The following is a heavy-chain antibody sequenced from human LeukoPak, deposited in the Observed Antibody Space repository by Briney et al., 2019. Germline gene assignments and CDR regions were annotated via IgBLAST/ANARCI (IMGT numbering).Heavy chain of an antibody. J-gene: IGHJ5*02. CDR2: IYYSGST. Sequence: SETLSLTCTVSGGSISSSSYYWGWIRQPPGKGLEWIGSIYYSGSTYYNPSLKSRVTISVDTSKNQFSLKLSSVTAADTAVYYCARVLGYCSGGSCYDGNWFDPWGQGTLVTVSS. D-gene: IGHD2-15*01. CDR1: GGSISSSSYY. V-gene: IGHV4-39*07. CDR3: ARVLGYCSGGSCYDGNWFDP.